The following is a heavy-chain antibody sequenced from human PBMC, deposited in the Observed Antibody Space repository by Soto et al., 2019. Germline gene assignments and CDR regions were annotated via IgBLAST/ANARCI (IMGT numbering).Heavy chain of an antibody. CDR1: GDSVSSNSAA. V-gene: IGHV6-1*01. D-gene: IGHD1-26*01. Sequence: PSQTLSLTCAISGDSVSSNSAAWNWIRQSPSRGLEWLGRTYYRSKWYNDYAVSVKSRITINPDTSKNQFSLQLNSVTPADTAVYYCDSRLSGSYLWNFDYWGQGTLVTVSS. CDR3: DSRLSGSYLWNFDY. J-gene: IGHJ4*02. CDR2: TYYRSKWYN.